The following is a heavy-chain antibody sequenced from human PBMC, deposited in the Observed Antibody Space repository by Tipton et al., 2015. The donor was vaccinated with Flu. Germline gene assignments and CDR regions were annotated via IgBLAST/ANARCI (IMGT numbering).Heavy chain of an antibody. CDR3: ARDQYCSTTTCYAGLNSDEYSYFYGLDV. D-gene: IGHD2-2*01. V-gene: IGHV4-59*01. J-gene: IGHJ6*02. Sequence: TLSLTCTVSGGSISSYYWSWIRQPPGKGLEWIGYIYYSGSTNYNPSLKSRVTISVDTSKNQFSLKLSSVTAADTAVYYCARDQYCSTTTCYAGLNSDEYSYFYGLDVWGQGTTVTVSS. CDR2: IYYSGST. CDR1: GGSISSYY.